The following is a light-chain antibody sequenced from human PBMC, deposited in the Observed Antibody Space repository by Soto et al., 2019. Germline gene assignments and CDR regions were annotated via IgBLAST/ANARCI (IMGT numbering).Light chain of an antibody. J-gene: IGLJ2*01. CDR2: SNN. CDR1: SSNIGSNT. CDR3: AAWDDSLNSVV. Sequence: QAVVTQPPSASGTPGQRVTISCSGSSSNIGSNTVNWYQQLPGTAPKLLIYSNNQRPSGVPDRFSASKSGASASLAISGLQSEDEADYYCAAWDDSLNSVVFGGGTKLTVL. V-gene: IGLV1-44*01.